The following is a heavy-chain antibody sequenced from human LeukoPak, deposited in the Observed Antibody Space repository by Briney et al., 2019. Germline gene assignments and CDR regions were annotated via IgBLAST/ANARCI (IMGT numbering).Heavy chain of an antibody. V-gene: IGHV3-30*02. D-gene: IGHD6-6*01. J-gene: IGHJ4*02. CDR3: AKDRFGYSSSSDFDY. CDR2: IRSDGSNK. CDR1: GFTFSTYG. Sequence: GGSLRLSCAASGFTFSTYGMHWVRQAPGKGLEWVAFIRSDGSNKYYADSVKGRFTISRDNSKNTLHLQMNSLRSEDTAVYYCAKDRFGYSSSSDFDYWGQGTLVTVSS.